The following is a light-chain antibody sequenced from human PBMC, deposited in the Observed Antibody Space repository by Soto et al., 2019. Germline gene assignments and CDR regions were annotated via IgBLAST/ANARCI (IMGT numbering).Light chain of an antibody. CDR3: QQYGSSRLT. J-gene: IGKJ4*01. Sequence: EIVLAQSPDTLSLSPGERASLSCRASQSVSSNSLAWYQQKAGQAPRLLVYGASSRATGLPDRFSGSGSETDFTLTISRLEPEDFAVYFCQQYGSSRLTFGGGTKVEIK. V-gene: IGKV3-20*01. CDR2: GAS. CDR1: QSVSSNS.